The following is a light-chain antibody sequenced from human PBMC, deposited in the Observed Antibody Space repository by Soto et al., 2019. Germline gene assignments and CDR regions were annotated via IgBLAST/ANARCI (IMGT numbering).Light chain of an antibody. J-gene: IGKJ1*01. CDR2: APF. CDR3: QKYNSAPWT. Sequence: DIQMTQSPSSLSASVGDRVTITCRASQGISNYLAWYQQKPGKVPKVLTYAPFTFQSGVPSRFSGSGSGTDFTLTISSLQHGDVATYYCQKYNSAPWTFGQGTKVEI. V-gene: IGKV1-27*01. CDR1: QGISNY.